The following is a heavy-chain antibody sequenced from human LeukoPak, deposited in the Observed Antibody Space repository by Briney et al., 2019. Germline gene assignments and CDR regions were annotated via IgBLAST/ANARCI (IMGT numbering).Heavy chain of an antibody. V-gene: IGHV4-59*08. CDR2: IYYSGST. D-gene: IGHD4-17*01. CDR1: GGSFSGYY. CDR3: ARLDYGDYYPYLDY. J-gene: IGHJ4*02. Sequence: SETLSLTCAVYGGSFSGYYWSWIRQPPGKGLEWIGYIYYSGSTNYNPSLKSRVTISVDTSKNQFSLKLSSVTAADTAVYYCARLDYGDYYPYLDYWGQGTLVTVSS.